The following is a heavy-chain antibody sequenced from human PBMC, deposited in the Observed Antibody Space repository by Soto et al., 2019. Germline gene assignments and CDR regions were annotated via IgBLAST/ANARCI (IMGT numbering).Heavy chain of an antibody. V-gene: IGHV3-9*01. CDR1: GYTFGDHA. CDR3: AKDSGGGVGLFDY. D-gene: IGHD3-16*01. J-gene: IGHJ4*02. Sequence: EVQLVDSGGGLVQPGRSLRLSCAASGYTFGDHAMHWVRQAPGKGLEWVSGISWNSGSIGYADSVKGRFTISRDNAKNSLYLQMKGLRAEDTALYYCAKDSGGGVGLFDYWGQGTLVTVSS. CDR2: ISWNSGSI.